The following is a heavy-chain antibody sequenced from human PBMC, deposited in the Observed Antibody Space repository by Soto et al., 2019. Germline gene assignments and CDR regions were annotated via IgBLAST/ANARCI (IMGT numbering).Heavy chain of an antibody. CDR2: IYYSGST. V-gene: IGHV4-59*01. CDR1: GASISSYY. Sequence: ETLSLSCAVSGASISSYYWSWIRQPPGKGLEWIGYIYYSGSTNYNPSLKSRVTISVDTSKNQFSLKLSSVTAADTAVYYCERGYSSGWSGGWFDPWGQGTLVTVYS. CDR3: ERGYSSGWSGGWFDP. J-gene: IGHJ5*02. D-gene: IGHD6-19*01.